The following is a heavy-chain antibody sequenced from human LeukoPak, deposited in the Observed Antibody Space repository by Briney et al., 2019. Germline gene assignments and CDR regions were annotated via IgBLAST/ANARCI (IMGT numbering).Heavy chain of an antibody. V-gene: IGHV4-34*01. D-gene: IGHD2-2*01. CDR3: AKMFNADVYFEY. CDR1: GGSFSGHY. CDR2: INHGGST. J-gene: IGHJ4*02. Sequence: PSETLSLTCAVSGGSFSGHYWNWIRQPPGKGLEWIGEINHGGSTNYNPSLKSRVTISVDTSQNQFSLRLSSVTAADTAVYYCAKMFNADVYFEYWGQGILVTVSS.